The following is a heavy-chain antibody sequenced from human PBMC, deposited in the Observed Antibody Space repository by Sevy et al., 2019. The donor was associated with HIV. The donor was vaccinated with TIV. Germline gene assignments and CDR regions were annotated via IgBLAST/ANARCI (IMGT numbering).Heavy chain of an antibody. CDR1: GGTFSSYA. J-gene: IGHJ5*02. Sequence: PSVKVSCKASGGTFSSYAISWVRQAPGQGLEWMGGIIPIFGTANYAQKFQGRVTITADESTSTAYMELSSLGSEDTAVYYCARDGGIAARPDWFDPWGQGTLVTVSS. D-gene: IGHD6-6*01. CDR3: ARDGGIAARPDWFDP. CDR2: IIPIFGTA. V-gene: IGHV1-69*13.